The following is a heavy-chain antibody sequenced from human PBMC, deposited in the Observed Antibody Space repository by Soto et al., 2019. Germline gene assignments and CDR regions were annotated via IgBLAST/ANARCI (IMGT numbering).Heavy chain of an antibody. J-gene: IGHJ4*02. CDR1: GGSFSGYY. CDR2: INHSGST. Sequence: SETLSLTCAVYGGSFSGYYWSWIRQPPGKGLEWIGEINHSGSTNYNPSLKSRVTISVDTSKNQFSLKLSSVTAADTAVYYCARFGHSAPPYDSSGYYFARWGQGTLVTVSS. D-gene: IGHD3-22*01. CDR3: ARFGHSAPPYDSSGYYFAR. V-gene: IGHV4-34*01.